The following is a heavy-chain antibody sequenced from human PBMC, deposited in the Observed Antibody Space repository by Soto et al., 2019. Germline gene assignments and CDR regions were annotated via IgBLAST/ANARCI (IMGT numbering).Heavy chain of an antibody. CDR2: ISGSGGRT. Sequence: GGSLRLSCAASGFTFSIYAMSWVRQPPGKGREWVSGISGSGGRTYYAGSVKGRLTTSIDNGKKTLYLQMKSLRAKDTAVYYCAWEEGGGDTAFDVWGQGTLVTVSS. V-gene: IGHV3-23*01. CDR1: GFTFSIYA. CDR3: AWEEGGGDTAFDV. D-gene: IGHD2-21*01. J-gene: IGHJ4*02.